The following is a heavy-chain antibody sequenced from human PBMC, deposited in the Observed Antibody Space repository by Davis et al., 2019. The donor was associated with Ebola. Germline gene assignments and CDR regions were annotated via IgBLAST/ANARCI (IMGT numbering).Heavy chain of an antibody. J-gene: IGHJ6*02. CDR1: GFTFSGSA. Sequence: GGSLRLSCAASGFTFSGSAMHWVRQASGKGLEWVGRIRSKDNSYATAYAASVKGRFTISRDDSKNTAYLQMNSLKTEDTAVYYCTLGYCSSTSCPYYYYYGMDVWGQGTTVTVSS. CDR2: IRSKDNSYAT. D-gene: IGHD2-2*01. CDR3: TLGYCSSTSCPYYYYYGMDV. V-gene: IGHV3-73*01.